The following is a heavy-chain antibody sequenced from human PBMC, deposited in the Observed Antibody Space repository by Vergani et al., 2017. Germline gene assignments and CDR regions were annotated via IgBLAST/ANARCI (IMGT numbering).Heavy chain of an antibody. CDR1: GGSFSDYY. CDR3: AREPMMGGGSYVDY. D-gene: IGHD3-22*01. V-gene: IGHV4-34*01. CDR2: INDSGST. Sequence: QVQLQQWGAGLLKPSETLSLTCAVYGGSFSDYYWSWIRQPPGKGLEWIGEINDSGSTNYNPSLKSRVTISVDTSKNQFSLKLSSVTAADTAVYYCAREPMMGGGSYVDYWGQGTLVTVSS. J-gene: IGHJ4*02.